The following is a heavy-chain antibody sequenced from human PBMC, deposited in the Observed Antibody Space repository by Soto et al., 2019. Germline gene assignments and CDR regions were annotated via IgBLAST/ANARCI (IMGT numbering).Heavy chain of an antibody. CDR2: ISGSGGST. Sequence: PGGSLRLSCAASGFTFSSYAMSWVRQAPGKGLEWVSAISGSGGSTYYADSVKGRFTISRDNSKNTLYLQMNSLRAEDTAVYYCAKAAGVVVVPAAFNWFDPWGQGTLVTVSS. CDR1: GFTFSSYA. D-gene: IGHD2-2*01. V-gene: IGHV3-23*01. J-gene: IGHJ5*02. CDR3: AKAAGVVVVPAAFNWFDP.